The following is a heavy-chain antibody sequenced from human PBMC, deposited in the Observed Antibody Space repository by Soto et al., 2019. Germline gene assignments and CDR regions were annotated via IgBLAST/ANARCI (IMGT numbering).Heavy chain of an antibody. D-gene: IGHD2-15*01. Sequence: GGSLRLSCAASGFTFSSYWMHWVRQAPGKGLVWVSRISSDGSSTSYADSVKGRFTISRDNAKNTLYLQMNSLRAEDTAVYYCASMLGYCSGGSCYELVWGQGTLVTVSS. CDR3: ASMLGYCSGGSCYELV. J-gene: IGHJ4*02. CDR2: ISSDGSST. V-gene: IGHV3-74*01. CDR1: GFTFSSYW.